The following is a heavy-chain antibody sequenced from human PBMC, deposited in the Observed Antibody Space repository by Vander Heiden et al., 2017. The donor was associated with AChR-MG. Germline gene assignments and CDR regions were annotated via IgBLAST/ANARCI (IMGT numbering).Heavy chain of an antibody. Sequence: QVQLVESGGGVVQPGGSLRLPCAASGFTFTNYAIRWVRQAPGKGLEWVAVISYDGSNKYYADSVKGRFTISRDKSKNTLYLQMNSLRAEDTAVYYCARDMGYYSDSSGYYFFDYWGQGTLVTVSS. D-gene: IGHD3-22*01. V-gene: IGHV3-30-3*01. CDR2: ISYDGSNK. CDR3: ARDMGYYSDSSGYYFFDY. CDR1: GFTFTNYA. J-gene: IGHJ4*02.